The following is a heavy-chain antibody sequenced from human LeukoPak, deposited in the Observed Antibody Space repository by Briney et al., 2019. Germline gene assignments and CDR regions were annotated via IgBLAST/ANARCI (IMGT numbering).Heavy chain of an antibody. CDR1: GFTFSSYW. CDR2: INSDGSST. Sequence: PGGSLRLSCAASGFTFSSYWMHWVRQAPGKGLVWVSRINSDGSSTSYADSVKGRFTISRDNAKNSLYLQMNSLRVEDTAVYYCARAQWLAVGYYFDYWGQGTLVTVSS. CDR3: ARAQWLAVGYYFDY. D-gene: IGHD6-19*01. V-gene: IGHV3-74*01. J-gene: IGHJ4*02.